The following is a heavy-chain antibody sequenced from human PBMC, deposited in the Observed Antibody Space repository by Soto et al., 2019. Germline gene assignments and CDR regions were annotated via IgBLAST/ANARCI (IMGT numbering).Heavy chain of an antibody. CDR2: INHSGST. Sequence: SETLSLTCAVYGGSFSGYYWSWIRQPPGKGLEWIGEINHSGSTNYNPSLKSRVTISVDTSKNQFSLKLSSVTAADTAVYYCARAPLRGYSYGLYYYYGMDVWGQGTTVTVSS. V-gene: IGHV4-34*01. D-gene: IGHD5-18*01. J-gene: IGHJ6*02. CDR1: GGSFSGYY. CDR3: ARAPLRGYSYGLYYYYGMDV.